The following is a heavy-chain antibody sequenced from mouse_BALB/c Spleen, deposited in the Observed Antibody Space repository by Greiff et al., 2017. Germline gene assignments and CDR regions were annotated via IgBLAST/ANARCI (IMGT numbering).Heavy chain of an antibody. CDR3: TIYDGYDYAMDY. Sequence: VQLQQPGAELVRPGASVKLSCKASGYTFTSYWINWVKQRPGQGLEWIGNIYPSDSYTNYNQKFKDKATLTVDKSSSTAYMQLSSPTSEDSAVYYCTIYDGYDYAMDYWGQGTSVTVSS. CDR1: GYTFTSYW. D-gene: IGHD2-2*01. V-gene: IGHV1-69*02. J-gene: IGHJ4*01. CDR2: IYPSDSYT.